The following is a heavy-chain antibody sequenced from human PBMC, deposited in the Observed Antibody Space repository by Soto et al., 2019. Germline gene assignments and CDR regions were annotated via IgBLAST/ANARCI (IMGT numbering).Heavy chain of an antibody. CDR2: INPNSGGT. D-gene: IGHD6-13*01. CDR3: ARGRSSSSTYYYYYGMDV. Sequence: ASVKVSFKASGYTFTGYYMHWVRQAPGQGLEWMGWINPNSGGTNYAQKFQGWVTMTRDTSISTAYMELSRLRSDDTAVYYCARGRSSSSTYYYYYGMDVWGQGTTVTVSS. J-gene: IGHJ6*02. CDR1: GYTFTGYY. V-gene: IGHV1-2*04.